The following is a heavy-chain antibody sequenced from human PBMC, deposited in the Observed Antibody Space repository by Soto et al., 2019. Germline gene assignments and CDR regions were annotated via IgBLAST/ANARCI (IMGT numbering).Heavy chain of an antibody. V-gene: IGHV3-53*01. Sequence: GGSLRLSCAISGFSVSSNYLSWVRQAPGKGLEWVSVHYSGGSTYYADSVQGRFTISRDKSNNTLYLQMRRVRAEDTAVYFCARHRHPRGTVGATSPLDPWGQGTQVTSPQ. D-gene: IGHD1-26*01. CDR3: ARHRHPRGTVGATSPLDP. CDR2: HYSGGST. J-gene: IGHJ5*02. CDR1: GFSVSSNY.